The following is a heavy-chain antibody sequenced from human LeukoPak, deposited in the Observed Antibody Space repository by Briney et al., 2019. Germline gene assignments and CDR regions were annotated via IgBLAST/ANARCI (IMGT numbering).Heavy chain of an antibody. V-gene: IGHV4-39*01. CDR1: GGSISSSSYY. D-gene: IGHD3-22*01. Sequence: PSETLSLTCTVSGGSISSSSYYWGWIRQPPGKGLEWIGSIYNSGNTYYNPSLKSRVTISVDTSKNQFSLKLSSVAAADTAVYYCARLEPANDDADSSPYSHWGQGTLVTVSS. J-gene: IGHJ4*02. CDR2: IYNSGNT. CDR3: ARLEPANDDADSSPYSH.